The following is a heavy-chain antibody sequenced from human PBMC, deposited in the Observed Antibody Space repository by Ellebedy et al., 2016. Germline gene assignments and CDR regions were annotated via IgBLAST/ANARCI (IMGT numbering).Heavy chain of an antibody. D-gene: IGHD3-16*02. CDR3: ARDWEPTYYDYVWGSYRPFDY. Sequence: ASVKVSCXASGYTFTSYGISWVRQAPGQGLEWMGWISAYNGNTNYAQKLQGRVTMTTDTSTSTAYMELRSLRSDDTAVYYCARDWEPTYYDYVWGSYRPFDYWGQGTLVTVSS. CDR2: ISAYNGNT. CDR1: GYTFTSYG. V-gene: IGHV1-18*01. J-gene: IGHJ4*02.